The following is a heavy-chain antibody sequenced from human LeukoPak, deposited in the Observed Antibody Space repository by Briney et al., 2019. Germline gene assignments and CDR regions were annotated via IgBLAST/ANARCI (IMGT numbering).Heavy chain of an antibody. CDR3: ARDNGYSSGWYLMGYFQH. CDR2: ITPIFGTA. Sequence: ASVKVSCKASGGTFSSYAISWVRQAPGQGLEWMGGITPIFGTANYAQKFQGRVTITADESTSTAYIELSSLRSEDTAVYYCARDNGYSSGWYLMGYFQHWGQGTLVTVSS. J-gene: IGHJ1*01. CDR1: GGTFSSYA. D-gene: IGHD6-19*01. V-gene: IGHV1-69*13.